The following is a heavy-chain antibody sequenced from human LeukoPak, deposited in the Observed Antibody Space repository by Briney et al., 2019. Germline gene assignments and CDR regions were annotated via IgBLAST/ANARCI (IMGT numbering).Heavy chain of an antibody. CDR2: INPNSGGT. V-gene: IGHV1-2*02. J-gene: IGHJ4*02. CDR1: GYTFTDYY. CDR3: ALTQGYCTSTSCSRSFDY. Sequence: ASVKVPCKASGYTFTDYYMHWVRQAPGQGLEWMGWINPNSGGTNYAQEFQGRVTMTRDTSISTAYMDLSRLRSDDTAVYYCALTQGYCTSTSCSRSFDYWGQGTLVTVSS. D-gene: IGHD2-2*01.